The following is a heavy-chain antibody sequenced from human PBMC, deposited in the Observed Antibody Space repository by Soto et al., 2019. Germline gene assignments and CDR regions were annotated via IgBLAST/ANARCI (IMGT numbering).Heavy chain of an antibody. CDR2: IYYSGST. D-gene: IGHD6-19*01. V-gene: IGHV4-59*08. CDR1: GGSISSYY. Sequence: PSETLSLTCTVSGGSISSYYWSWIRQPPGKGLEWIGYIYYSGSTNYNPSLKSRVTISVDTSKNQFSLKLSSVTAADTAVYYCARLKRAVAFFDYWGQGTLVTVSS. J-gene: IGHJ4*02. CDR3: ARLKRAVAFFDY.